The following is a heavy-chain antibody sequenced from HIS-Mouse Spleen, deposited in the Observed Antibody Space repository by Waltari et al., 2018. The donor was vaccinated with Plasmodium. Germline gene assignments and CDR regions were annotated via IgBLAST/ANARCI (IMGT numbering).Heavy chain of an antibody. CDR2: IYSGGST. CDR3: ARGMKSSSSAFDI. J-gene: IGHJ3*02. CDR1: GFTVSSNS. Sequence: EVQQVESGGGLIQPGGSLGLSCAASGFTVSSNSMSWVRQAPGKGLEWVSVIYSGGSTYYADSVKGRFTISRDNSKNTLYLQMNSLRAEDTAVYYCARGMKSSSSAFDIWGQGTMVTVSS. V-gene: IGHV3-53*01. D-gene: IGHD6-6*01.